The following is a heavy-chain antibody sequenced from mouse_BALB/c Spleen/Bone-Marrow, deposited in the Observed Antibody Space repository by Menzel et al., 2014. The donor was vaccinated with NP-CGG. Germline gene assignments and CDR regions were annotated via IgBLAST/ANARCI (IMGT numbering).Heavy chain of an antibody. CDR3: TRGGNWDDFDV. CDR1: GFTFSSFG. V-gene: IGHV5-17*02. Sequence: EVKVVESGGGLVQPGGSRKLSCAASGFTFSSFGMHWVRQAPEKGLEWVAYISSGSTAIFYADTVKGRFTIPRDNPKNTLFLQMTSLRSEDTAMYYCTRGGNWDDFDVWGAGTTVTVSS. J-gene: IGHJ1*01. D-gene: IGHD4-1*01. CDR2: ISSGSTAI.